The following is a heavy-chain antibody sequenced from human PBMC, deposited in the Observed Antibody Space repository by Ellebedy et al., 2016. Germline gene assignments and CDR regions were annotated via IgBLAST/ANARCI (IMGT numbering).Heavy chain of an antibody. D-gene: IGHD1-26*01. Sequence: GESLKISXAASGFTFSTYWMSWARQAPGKGLEWVANIKQDGSGKYYVDSVKGRFTISRDNAKNSLYLQMNSLRAEDTAVYYCARANNAYYDYWGQGTLVAVSS. V-gene: IGHV3-7*01. CDR3: ARANNAYYDY. CDR1: GFTFSTYW. CDR2: IKQDGSGK. J-gene: IGHJ4*02.